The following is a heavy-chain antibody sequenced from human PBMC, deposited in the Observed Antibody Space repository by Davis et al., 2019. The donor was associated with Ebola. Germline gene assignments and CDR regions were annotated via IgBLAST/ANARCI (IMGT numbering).Heavy chain of an antibody. V-gene: IGHV4-39*01. J-gene: IGHJ3*02. Sequence: SETLSLTCTVSGASISSRSYYWGWIRQPPEKGLEWVGSFSYGDNTHYYNPSLRSRVTISVDTSRNQFSLKLSSATAADTAVYYCARPWYSGTYYDAYDIWGQGTMVAVSS. CDR2: FSYGDNT. CDR3: ARPWYSGTYYDAYDI. CDR1: GASISSRSYY. D-gene: IGHD1-26*01.